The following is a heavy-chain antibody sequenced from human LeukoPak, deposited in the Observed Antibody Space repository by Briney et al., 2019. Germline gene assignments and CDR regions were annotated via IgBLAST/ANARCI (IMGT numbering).Heavy chain of an antibody. Sequence: ASVKVSCKASGYTFTSYGISWVRQAPGQGLEWMGWISAYNGNTNYAQKLQGRVTMTTDTSTSTAYMELRSLRSDDTAVYYCARDSYDSRGYYYYYGMDVWGQGTTVTVSS. CDR2: ISAYNGNT. CDR3: ARDSYDSRGYYYYYGMDV. D-gene: IGHD3-22*01. V-gene: IGHV1-18*01. CDR1: GYTFTSYG. J-gene: IGHJ6*02.